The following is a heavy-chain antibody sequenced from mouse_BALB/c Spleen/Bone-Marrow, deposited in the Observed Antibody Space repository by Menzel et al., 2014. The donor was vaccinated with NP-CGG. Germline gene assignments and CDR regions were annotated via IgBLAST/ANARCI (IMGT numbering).Heavy chain of an antibody. D-gene: IGHD1-1*01. V-gene: IGHV1-7*01. CDR3: ARRAYGGSYGFAY. CDR2: INPSTDYT. Sequence: VQLQQSGAELAKPGASLNMSCKASGYTFTSYWMHWVKQRPGQGLEWIGYINPSTDYTEYNQKFKDKATLTADKSSSTAFMQLSSLTSEDSAVYYCARRAYGGSYGFAYWGQGTLVTVSA. CDR1: GYTFTSYW. J-gene: IGHJ3*01.